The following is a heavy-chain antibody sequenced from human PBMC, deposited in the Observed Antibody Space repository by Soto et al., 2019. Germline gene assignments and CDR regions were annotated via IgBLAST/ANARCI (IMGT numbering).Heavy chain of an antibody. CDR1: GFTFTSYG. V-gene: IGHV3-30*03. CDR3: VSDRGYGHASVPYS. CDR2: ISYDGGLQ. J-gene: IGHJ4*02. Sequence: QAHLVESGGGVVQPGRSLRLSCAASGFTFTSYGMHWVRQAPGTRLEWVAVISYDGGLQHYADSVKGRFTISRDNSKKMVRLQMNSLGAEDTAVYYCVSDRGYGHASVPYSWGQGTLVSVSS. D-gene: IGHD5-18*01.